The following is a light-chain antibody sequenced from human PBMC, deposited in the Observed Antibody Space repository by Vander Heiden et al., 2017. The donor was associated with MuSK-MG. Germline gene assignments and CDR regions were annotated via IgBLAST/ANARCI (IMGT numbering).Light chain of an antibody. CDR2: AAS. Sequence: DIRMTQSPSSVSASIGDRVVITCRASHDIAVYLAWFQKKPGEAPKSLIYAASRLHRGVPSKFSGSGSVTDFTLTISSLQPEDVAIYYCQQYNSYPLTFGGGTRVEI. J-gene: IGKJ4*01. CDR1: HDIAVY. CDR3: QQYNSYPLT. V-gene: IGKV1-16*02.